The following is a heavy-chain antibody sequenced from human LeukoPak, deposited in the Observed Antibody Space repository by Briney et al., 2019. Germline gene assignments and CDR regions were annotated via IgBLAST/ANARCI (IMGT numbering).Heavy chain of an antibody. CDR1: GCTFNSHW. V-gene: IGHV1-46*02. D-gene: IGHD7-27*01. Sequence: ASVKVSCKTFGCTFNSHWMHWVRQAPGQGLEWMGIINPDYGTTLYAQKFRGRITVTRDTSSSTVYMELNSLTSEDTALYYCARYHSTADTSSWWLDPWGQGTLVTVSS. CDR2: INPDYGTT. J-gene: IGHJ5*02. CDR3: ARYHSTADTSSWWLDP.